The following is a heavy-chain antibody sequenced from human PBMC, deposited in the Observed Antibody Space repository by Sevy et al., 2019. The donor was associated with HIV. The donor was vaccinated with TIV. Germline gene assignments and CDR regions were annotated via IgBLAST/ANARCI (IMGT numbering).Heavy chain of an antibody. CDR2: IHSDNTT. CDR3: ARGKSGYGYALNY. CDR1: GFTVNSNY. J-gene: IGHJ4*02. V-gene: IGHV3-66*01. Sequence: GGSLRLSCAASGFTVNSNYMNWVRQAPGKGLEGVSVIHSDNTTYHADSVTDKFTISRDNFKNTLYLHMSSLRAEDTAVYYCARGKSGYGYALNYWGQGTLVTVSS. D-gene: IGHD5-18*01.